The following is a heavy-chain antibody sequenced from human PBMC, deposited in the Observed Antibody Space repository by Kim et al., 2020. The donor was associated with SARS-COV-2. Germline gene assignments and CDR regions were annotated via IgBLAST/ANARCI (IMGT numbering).Heavy chain of an antibody. J-gene: IGHJ4*02. Sequence: GGSLRLSCAASGFSFSRFVIHWVRQAPGKGLQWVAVISYDGSNNYYTDSVKGRFTISRDNSKNTLYLQMNSLTFEDTAVYYCARGRMPGYYFDYWGQGILVTVSS. D-gene: IGHD2-2*01. V-gene: IGHV3-30-3*01. CDR3: ARGRMPGYYFDY. CDR2: ISYDGSNN. CDR1: GFSFSRFV.